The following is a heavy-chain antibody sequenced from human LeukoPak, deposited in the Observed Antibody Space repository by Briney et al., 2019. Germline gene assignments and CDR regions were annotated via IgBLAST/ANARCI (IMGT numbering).Heavy chain of an antibody. Sequence: SETLSLTCTVSGGSISSGGYYWSWIRQHPGKGLEWIGYIYYSGSTYYNPSLKSRVTISVDTSKNQFPLKLSSVTAADTAVYYCAARAYCGGDCWSPIDYWGQGTLVTVSS. D-gene: IGHD2-21*02. J-gene: IGHJ4*02. CDR2: IYYSGST. V-gene: IGHV4-31*03. CDR1: GGSISSGGYY. CDR3: AARAYCGGDCWSPIDY.